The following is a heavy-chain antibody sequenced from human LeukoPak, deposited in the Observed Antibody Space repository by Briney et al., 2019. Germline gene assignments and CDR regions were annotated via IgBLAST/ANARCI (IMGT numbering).Heavy chain of an antibody. CDR3: ARDRQDIVVVPAAPYYYYYYMDV. Sequence: SETLSLTCTVSGDSVSSGYYYWGWIRQPPGKGLEWIGYIYYSGSTNYNPSLKSRVTISVDTSKNQFSLKLSSVTAADTAVYYCARDRQDIVVVPAAPYYYYYYMDVWGKGTTVTVSS. CDR1: GDSVSSGYYY. V-gene: IGHV4-61*01. D-gene: IGHD2-2*01. CDR2: IYYSGST. J-gene: IGHJ6*03.